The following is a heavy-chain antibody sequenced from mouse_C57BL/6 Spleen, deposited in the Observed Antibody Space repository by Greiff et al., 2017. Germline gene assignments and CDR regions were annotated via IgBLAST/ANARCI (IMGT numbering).Heavy chain of an antibody. Sequence: QVQLQQPGAELVMPGASVKLSCKASGYTFTSYWMHWVKQRPGQGLEWIGEIDPSDSYTNYNQKFKGKSTLTVDKSSSTAYMQLSSLTSEDSAVYYCARSQSPYYGSSYVAMDYWGQGTSVTVSS. CDR1: GYTFTSYW. CDR2: IDPSDSYT. CDR3: ARSQSPYYGSSYVAMDY. V-gene: IGHV1-69*01. J-gene: IGHJ4*01. D-gene: IGHD1-1*01.